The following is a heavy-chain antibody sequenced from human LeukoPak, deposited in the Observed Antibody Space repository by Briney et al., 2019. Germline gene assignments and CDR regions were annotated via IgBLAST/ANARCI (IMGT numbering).Heavy chain of an antibody. J-gene: IGHJ4*02. D-gene: IGHD1-1*01. V-gene: IGHV3-23*01. CDR3: ARELALYFDY. Sequence: PGGSLRLSCAASGYTFSSYAMTWVRQAPGKGLEWVSTISGSAGRTYYADSVKGRFTISRDNSKNTLYLQLNSLRAEDTAVYYCARELALYFDYWGQGTLVTVSS. CDR2: ISGSAGRT. CDR1: GYTFSSYA.